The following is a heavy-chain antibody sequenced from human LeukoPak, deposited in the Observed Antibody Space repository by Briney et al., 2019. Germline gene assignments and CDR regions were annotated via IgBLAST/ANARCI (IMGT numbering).Heavy chain of an antibody. Sequence: PSETLSLTCTVSGGSISSNYWNWIRQPPGKGLEWIGYIYSSGSTNYNPSLKSRPTISLDTSKNQFSLKLSSVTAADTAVYYCARGGSFSTSWFDPWGQGTLVTVSS. V-gene: IGHV4-59*01. J-gene: IGHJ5*02. CDR3: ARGGSFSTSWFDP. CDR1: GGSISSNY. D-gene: IGHD1-26*01. CDR2: IYSSGST.